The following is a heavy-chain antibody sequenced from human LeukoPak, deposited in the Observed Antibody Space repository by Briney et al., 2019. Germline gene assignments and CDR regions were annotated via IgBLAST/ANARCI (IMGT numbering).Heavy chain of an antibody. CDR3: ASEYYYDSSGYVGGKD. J-gene: IGHJ4*02. D-gene: IGHD3-22*01. CDR2: ISSNSSYT. V-gene: IGHV3-21*01. Sequence: GRSLRLSCALSGLTFSSYSMNWVSHAPGKGLEWVSSISSNSSYTYDADSVKGLFTISRDDAKNSLYLQMNSLRAEDTAVYYCASEYYYDSSGYVGGKDWGQGTLVTVSS. CDR1: GLTFSSYS.